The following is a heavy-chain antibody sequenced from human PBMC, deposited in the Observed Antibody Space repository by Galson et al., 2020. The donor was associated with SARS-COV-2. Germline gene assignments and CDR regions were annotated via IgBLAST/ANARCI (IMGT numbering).Heavy chain of an antibody. J-gene: IGHJ4*02. V-gene: IGHV1-24*01. CDR3: ATDFAILGDTAPND. CDR2: FDPEDGET. CDR1: GYTLTELS. D-gene: IGHD2-21*01. Sequence: ASVKVSCKVSGYTLTELSLHWVRQAPGKGLAWMGGFDPEDGETIYAQKFQGRVTMTEDTSTDTAYMELSSLSSEDTAVYYCATDFAILGDTAPNDWGQGTLGTVAS.